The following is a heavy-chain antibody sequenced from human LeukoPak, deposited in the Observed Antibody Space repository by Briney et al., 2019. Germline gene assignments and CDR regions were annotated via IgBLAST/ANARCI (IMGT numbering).Heavy chain of an antibody. Sequence: SQTLSLTRAISGDSVSSNSAAWNWIRQSPSRGLEWLGRTYYRSKWYNDYAVSVKSRITVNPDTSKNQFSLQLNSVTPEDTAVYYCAREVRYYYGSGSYPNFDYWGQGTLVTVSS. CDR3: AREVRYYYGSGSYPNFDY. J-gene: IGHJ4*02. V-gene: IGHV6-1*01. CDR2: TYYRSKWYN. CDR1: GDSVSSNSAA. D-gene: IGHD3-10*01.